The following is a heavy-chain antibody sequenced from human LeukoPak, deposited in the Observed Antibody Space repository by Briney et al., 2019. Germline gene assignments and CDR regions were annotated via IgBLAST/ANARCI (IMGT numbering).Heavy chain of an antibody. CDR3: ARGFWSGYYYFDY. CDR1: GGTFSSYA. CDR2: IIPIFGTA. J-gene: IGHJ4*02. Sequence: SVKVSCKASGGTFSSYAISWVRQAPGQGLEWMGGIIPIFGTANYAQKFQGRVTMTRDTSTSTVYMELSSLRSEDTAVYYCARGFWSGYYYFDYWGQGTLVTVSS. V-gene: IGHV1-69*05. D-gene: IGHD3-3*01.